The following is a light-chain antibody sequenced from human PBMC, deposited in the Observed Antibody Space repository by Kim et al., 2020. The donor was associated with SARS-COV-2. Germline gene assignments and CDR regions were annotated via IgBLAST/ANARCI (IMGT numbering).Light chain of an antibody. J-gene: IGLJ2*01. CDR3: NSRDSSGNHVV. V-gene: IGLV3-19*01. Sequence: GQTVSITCQGDTLRSLLANWYQQKPGQAPVLVIYVNKNRPSGIPDRFSGSSSGNTASLTITGAQAEDEADYYCNSRDSSGNHVVFGGGTQLTVL. CDR2: VNK. CDR1: TLRSLL.